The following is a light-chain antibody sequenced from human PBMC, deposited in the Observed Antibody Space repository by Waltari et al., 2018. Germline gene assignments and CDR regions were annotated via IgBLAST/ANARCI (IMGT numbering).Light chain of an antibody. CDR2: GAS. CDR3: QQYGNSPRT. V-gene: IGKV3-20*01. CDR1: QSVSRNY. J-gene: IGKJ1*01. Sequence: EIVFTQSPGTLSFSPGARATPSCRASQSVSRNYLAWYQQKPGQAPRLLIYGASSRATGIPDRFSGSGSGTDFTLAISRLEPEDFAVYYCQQYGNSPRTFGQGTKVEVK.